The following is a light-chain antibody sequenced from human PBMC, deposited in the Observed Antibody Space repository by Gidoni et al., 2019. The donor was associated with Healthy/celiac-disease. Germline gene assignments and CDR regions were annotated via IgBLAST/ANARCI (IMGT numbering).Light chain of an antibody. Sequence: QSALTTPAYVAGSPGQSITISCTGTSSSVGVYNYVSWYQQHPGKAPKLMIYDVSNLPSGASHRFSGSKSGNTASLTISRPQASDEADYYCSSYTSSSTLIVFRTGTKVPVL. CDR2: DVS. J-gene: IGLJ1*01. CDR3: SSYTSSSTLIV. V-gene: IGLV2-14*01. CDR1: SSSVGVYNY.